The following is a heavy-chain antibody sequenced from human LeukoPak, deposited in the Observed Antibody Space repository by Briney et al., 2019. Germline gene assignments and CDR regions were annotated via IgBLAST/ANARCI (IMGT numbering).Heavy chain of an antibody. CDR2: INAGNGNT. D-gene: IGHD5-18*01. J-gene: IGHJ4*02. CDR1: GYTFTSYA. V-gene: IGHV1-3*01. CDR3: ARDGVTYSYGWNY. Sequence: VASVNVSCKASGYTFTSYAMNWVRQAPGQRLEGMGWINAGNGNTKYSQKLQGRVTITRDMSTSTVYMELSSLRSEDTAVYYCARDGVTYSYGWNYWGQGTLVTVSS.